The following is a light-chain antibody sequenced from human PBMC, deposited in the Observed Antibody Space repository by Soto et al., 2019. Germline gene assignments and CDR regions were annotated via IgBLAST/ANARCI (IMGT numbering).Light chain of an antibody. V-gene: IGLV2-8*01. Sequence: QSALTQPPSASGSPGQSVTISCTGTSNDIGAYNYVSWYQQHPGKAPKLLIYEVFRRPSGVPDRFSGSRSGNTASLTVSGLQPEDEADYYCSSYAGRETGVFGTGTKLTV. CDR3: SSYAGRETGV. J-gene: IGLJ1*01. CDR1: SNDIGAYNY. CDR2: EVF.